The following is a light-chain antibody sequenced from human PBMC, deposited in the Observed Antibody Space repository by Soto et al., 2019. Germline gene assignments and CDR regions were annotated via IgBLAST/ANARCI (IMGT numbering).Light chain of an antibody. CDR2: DAS. CDR3: QQYNDWLS. CDR1: QSVSSN. Sequence: EIVMTQSPATLSVSPGERATLSCRASQSVSSNLAWYQQKPGQAPGLLIYDASTRATGLPARFSGSGSGTEFTLTISSLQSEDFGVYFCQQYNDWLSFGGGTKVEIK. J-gene: IGKJ4*01. V-gene: IGKV3-15*01.